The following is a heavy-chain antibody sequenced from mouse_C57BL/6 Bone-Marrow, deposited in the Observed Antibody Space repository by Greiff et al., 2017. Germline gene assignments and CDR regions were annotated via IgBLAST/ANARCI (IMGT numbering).Heavy chain of an antibody. D-gene: IGHD1-1*01. CDR2: INPNNGGT. CDR3: ARRHYGSRPWFAY. J-gene: IGHJ3*01. Sequence: EVQGVESGPELVKPGASVKIPCKASGYTFTDYNMDWVKQSHGKSLEWIGDINPNNGGTIYNQKFKGKATLTVDKSSSTAYMELRSLTSEDTAVYYCARRHYGSRPWFAYWGQGTLVTVSA. V-gene: IGHV1-18*01. CDR1: GYTFTDYN.